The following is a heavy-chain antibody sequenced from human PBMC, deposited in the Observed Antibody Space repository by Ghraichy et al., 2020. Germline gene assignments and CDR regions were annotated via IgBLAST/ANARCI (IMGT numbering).Heavy chain of an antibody. CDR1: GFTFSDSA. J-gene: IGHJ4*02. CDR3: AQDPWFYFDSSGSGFAH. V-gene: IGHV3-23*01. CDR2: ISGSGVNV. D-gene: IGHD3-22*01. Sequence: GESLNISCVGSGFTFSDSAMSWFRQAPGKGLEWVSAISGSGVNVYYVDSVKGRFTISRDNSKNVVHLQMNRLRIEDTAVYYCAQDPWFYFDSSGSGFAHWGQGTQITVSS.